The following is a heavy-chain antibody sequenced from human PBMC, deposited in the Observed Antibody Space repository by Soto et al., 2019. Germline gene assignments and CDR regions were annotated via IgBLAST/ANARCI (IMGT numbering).Heavy chain of an antibody. CDR3: AKVVDYDSTGYYSHLDH. Sequence: GGSLRLSCAASGFTFSSYALTWVRQAPGKGLEWVSVIGASGSSTFHADSVKGRFTISRDNSKNTLFLQMNSLRAEDTAVYYCAKVVDYDSTGYYSHLDHWGQGTLVTVPQ. V-gene: IGHV3-23*01. CDR1: GFTFSSYA. D-gene: IGHD3-22*01. J-gene: IGHJ4*02. CDR2: IGASGSST.